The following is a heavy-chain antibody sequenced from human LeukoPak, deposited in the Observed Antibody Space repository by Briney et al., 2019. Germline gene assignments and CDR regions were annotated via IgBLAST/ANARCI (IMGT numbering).Heavy chain of an antibody. CDR1: GFTFSSYS. J-gene: IGHJ4*02. D-gene: IGHD2-8*02. CDR2: ISSSSSTI. Sequence: PGGSLRLSCAASGFTFSSYSMNWVRQAPGKGLEWVSYISSSSSTIYYADSVKGRFTISRDNAKNSLYLQMNSLRAEDTAVYYCARDTGSMAARFFDYWGQGTLVTVSS. CDR3: ARDTGSMAARFFDY. V-gene: IGHV3-48*01.